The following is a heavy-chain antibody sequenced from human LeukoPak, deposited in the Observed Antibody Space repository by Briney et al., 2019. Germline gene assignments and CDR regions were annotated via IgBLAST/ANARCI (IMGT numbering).Heavy chain of an antibody. CDR2: ISSSGYTI. V-gene: IGHV3-11*04. J-gene: IGHJ4*02. CDR3: AKVRLRGVLYYFDY. D-gene: IGHD3-10*01. CDR1: GFTFSDYY. Sequence: GGSLRLSCAASGFTFSDYYMSWIRQAPGKGLECISYISSSGYTIYYADSVKGRFTISRDNSKNTLYLQMNSLRAEDTAVYYCAKVRLRGVLYYFDYWGQGTLVTVSS.